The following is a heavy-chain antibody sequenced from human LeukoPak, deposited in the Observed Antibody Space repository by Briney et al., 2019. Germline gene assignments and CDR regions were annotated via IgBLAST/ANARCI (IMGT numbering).Heavy chain of an antibody. CDR1: GGSISSYY. CDR3: ARGGVATIIPFDY. Sequence: PSETLSLTCTVSGGSISSYYWSWIRQPPGKGLEWIGYIYYSGSTNYNPSLKSRVTISVDTSKNQFSLKLSSVTAADTAVYYCARGGVATIIPFDYWGQGTLVTVSS. V-gene: IGHV4-59*01. J-gene: IGHJ4*02. D-gene: IGHD5-24*01. CDR2: IYYSGST.